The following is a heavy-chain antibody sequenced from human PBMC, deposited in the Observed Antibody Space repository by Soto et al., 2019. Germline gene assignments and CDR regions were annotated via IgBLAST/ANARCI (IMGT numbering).Heavy chain of an antibody. J-gene: IGHJ6*03. CDR3: AREKRGTVSRTDYYYYYMDV. V-gene: IGHV4-31*03. D-gene: IGHD4-4*01. Sequence: SETLSLTCTVSGGSISSGGYYWSWIRQHPGKGLEWIGYIYYSGSTYYNPSLKSRVTISVDTSKNQFSLKLSSVTAADTAVYYCAREKRGTVSRTDYYYYYMDVWGKGTTVTVSS. CDR1: GGSISSGGYY. CDR2: IYYSGST.